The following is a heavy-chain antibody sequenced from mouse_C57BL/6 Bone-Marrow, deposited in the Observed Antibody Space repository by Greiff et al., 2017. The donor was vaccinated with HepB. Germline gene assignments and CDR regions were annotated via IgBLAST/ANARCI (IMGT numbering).Heavy chain of an antibody. V-gene: IGHV1-39*01. CDR1: GYSFTDYN. Sequence: EVQLKESGPELVKPGASVKISCKASGYSFTDYNMNWVKQSNGKSLEWIGVINPNYGTTSYNQKFKGKATLTVDQSSSTAYMQLNSLTSEDSAVYYCARDLWYPYYYAMDYWGQGTSVTVSS. J-gene: IGHJ4*01. CDR3: ARDLWYPYYYAMDY. D-gene: IGHD2-1*01. CDR2: INPNYGTT.